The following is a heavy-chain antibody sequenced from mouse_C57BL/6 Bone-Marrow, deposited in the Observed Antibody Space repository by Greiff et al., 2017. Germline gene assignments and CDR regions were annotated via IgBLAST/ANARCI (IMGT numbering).Heavy chain of an antibody. Sequence: DVHLVESGGGLVKPGGSLKLSCAASGFTFSSYAMSWVRQTPEKRLEWVATISDGGSYTYYPDNVKGRFTISRDNAKNNLYLQMSHLKSEDTAMYYCARGDYGSYARDYWGQGTSVTVSS. J-gene: IGHJ4*01. V-gene: IGHV5-4*01. D-gene: IGHD1-1*01. CDR1: GFTFSSYA. CDR2: ISDGGSYT. CDR3: ARGDYGSYARDY.